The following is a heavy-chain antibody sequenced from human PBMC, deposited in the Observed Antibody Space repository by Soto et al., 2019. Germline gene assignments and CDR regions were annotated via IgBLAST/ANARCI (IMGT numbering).Heavy chain of an antibody. Sequence: GGSLRLSCAASGLTVSSSYISWVRQAPGKGLQWVSVIYSAGSTYYANSVKGRFTISRDISTNMVYLQMSSLTDEDTAVYYCARAREPAYSSAIFFDIWGQGALVTVSS. J-gene: IGHJ4*02. CDR1: GLTVSSSY. CDR2: IYSAGST. D-gene: IGHD5-18*01. V-gene: IGHV3-53*01. CDR3: ARAREPAYSSAIFFDI.